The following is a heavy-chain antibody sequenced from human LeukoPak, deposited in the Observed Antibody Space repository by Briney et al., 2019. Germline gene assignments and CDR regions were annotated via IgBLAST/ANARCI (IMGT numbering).Heavy chain of an antibody. CDR3: ASGGALWFGELLDY. CDR2: IYYSGSP. Sequence: SETLSLTCTVSGGSISSYYWSWIRQPPGKGLEWIGYIYYSGSPKYNTSLKSRVTISVDTSKNQFSLKLTSVTAADTAVYYCASGGALWFGELLDYWGQGTLVTVSS. CDR1: GGSISSYY. J-gene: IGHJ4*02. D-gene: IGHD3-10*01. V-gene: IGHV4-59*01.